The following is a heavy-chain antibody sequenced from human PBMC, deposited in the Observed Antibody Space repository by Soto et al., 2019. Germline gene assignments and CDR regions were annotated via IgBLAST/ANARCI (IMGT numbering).Heavy chain of an antibody. D-gene: IGHD1-26*01. CDR1: GDSVSSNSAA. CDR2: TYYRSKWYN. J-gene: IGHJ3*02. CDR3: ARGIILSGRYAFDI. Sequence: KQSQTLSLTCAISGDSVSSNSAAWNWNKQSPSRGLEWLGRTYYRSKWYNDYSVSVKSRITINPDTSNNQFSLQLNSVTTEDTAVYYCARGIILSGRYAFDIWGQGTMVTVSS. V-gene: IGHV6-1*01.